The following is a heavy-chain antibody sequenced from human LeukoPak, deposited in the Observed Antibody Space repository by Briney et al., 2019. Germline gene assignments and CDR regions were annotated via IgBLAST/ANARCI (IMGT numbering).Heavy chain of an antibody. Sequence: GGSLRLSCAASGFTFSSYSMNWVRQAPGKGLEWVSSISSSSSYIYYADSVKGRFTISRDNAKNSLYLQMNSLRAEDTAVYYCARNQRGRGDDCWGQGTLVTVSS. J-gene: IGHJ4*02. CDR3: ARNQRGRGDDC. D-gene: IGHD2-2*01. CDR2: ISSSSSYI. CDR1: GFTFSSYS. V-gene: IGHV3-21*01.